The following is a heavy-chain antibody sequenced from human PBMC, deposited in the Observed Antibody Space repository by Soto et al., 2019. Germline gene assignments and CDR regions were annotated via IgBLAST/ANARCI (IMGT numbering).Heavy chain of an antibody. CDR2: IRGSGGSI. Sequence: GSLRLSCATSRFTFSSYAMTWVRQPPGKGLQWVSSIRGSGGSIYYADSVKGRFTMSRDNSKNTLYLQMNSLRDEDTALYFCARDPNGDYIGAFDIWGQGIMVTVSS. V-gene: IGHV3-23*01. CDR1: RFTFSSYA. J-gene: IGHJ3*02. D-gene: IGHD4-17*01. CDR3: ARDPNGDYIGAFDI.